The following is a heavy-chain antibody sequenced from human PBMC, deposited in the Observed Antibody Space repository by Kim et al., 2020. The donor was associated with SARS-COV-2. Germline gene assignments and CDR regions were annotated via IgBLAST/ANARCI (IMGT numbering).Heavy chain of an antibody. CDR1: GFTFSSYG. CDR3: ARGKYSSSEYYFDY. V-gene: IGHV3-33*01. J-gene: IGHJ4*02. Sequence: GSLRLSCAASGFTFSSYGMHWVRQAPGKGLEWVAVIWYDGSNKYYADSVKGRFTISRDNSKNTLYLQMNSLRAEDTAVYYCARGKYSSSEYYFDYWGQGTLVTVSS. D-gene: IGHD6-6*01. CDR2: IWYDGSNK.